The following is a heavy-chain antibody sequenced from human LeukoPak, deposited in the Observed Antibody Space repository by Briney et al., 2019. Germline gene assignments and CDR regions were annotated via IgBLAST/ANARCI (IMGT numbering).Heavy chain of an antibody. Sequence: PGGSLRLSCAASGFTFSRYSMNWVRQAPGKRLEWVSCISSSSSYTYYVDSVKGRFTISRDNAKNSLYLQMNSLRAEDTAVYYCARGRPVLQLLWGAFDIWGQGTMVTVYS. CDR1: GFTFSRYS. D-gene: IGHD1-7*01. CDR2: ISSSSSYT. J-gene: IGHJ3*02. CDR3: ARGRPVLQLLWGAFDI. V-gene: IGHV3-21*01.